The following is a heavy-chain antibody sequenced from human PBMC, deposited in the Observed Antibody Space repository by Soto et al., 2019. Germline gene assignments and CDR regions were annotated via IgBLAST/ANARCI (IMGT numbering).Heavy chain of an antibody. CDR3: VLWPPYYFDY. CDR2: ISYDGINK. CDR1: GFTFSSYG. D-gene: IGHD3-10*01. Sequence: GGSLRLSCETSGFTFSSYGMHWVRQAPGKGLEWVAVISYDGINKYYADSVKGRFTISRDNSKNALYLQLNSLRAEDTAVYYCVLWPPYYFDYWGQGTLVTVSS. J-gene: IGHJ4*02. V-gene: IGHV3-30*03.